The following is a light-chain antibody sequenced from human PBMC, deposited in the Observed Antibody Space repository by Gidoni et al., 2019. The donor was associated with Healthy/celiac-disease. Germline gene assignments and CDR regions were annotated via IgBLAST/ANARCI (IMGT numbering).Light chain of an antibody. CDR3: QQSYSTPWT. J-gene: IGKJ1*01. CDR2: AAS. CDR1: QSISSY. Sequence: DIQMTQSPSSLSASVGDRVTITCRASQSISSYLNWYQQKPVKAPKLLIYAASSLQSGVPSRFSGSGSGTDFTLPISSLQPEDFAIYYCQQSYSTPWTFGQGTKVEIK. V-gene: IGKV1-39*01.